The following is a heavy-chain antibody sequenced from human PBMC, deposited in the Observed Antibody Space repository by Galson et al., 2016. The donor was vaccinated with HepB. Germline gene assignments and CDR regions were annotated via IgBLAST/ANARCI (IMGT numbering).Heavy chain of an antibody. CDR3: ARNQVAVVGHWYFDF. CDR2: VTYRGST. J-gene: IGHJ2*01. Sequence: SETLSLTCGVSGYSVTSDNWWGWIRQPPGKGLEWIGYVTYRGSTHYNPSLKSRLTMSVDTSQNQFSLRLSSVTAVDTAVYYCARNQVAVVGHWYFDFWGRGILVTVSS. V-gene: IGHV4-28*01. D-gene: IGHD6-19*01. CDR1: GYSVTSDNW.